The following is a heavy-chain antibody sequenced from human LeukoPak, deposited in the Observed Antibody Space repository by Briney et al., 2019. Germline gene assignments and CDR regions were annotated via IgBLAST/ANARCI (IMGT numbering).Heavy chain of an antibody. CDR2: IYYSGST. CDR3: ARGGQPMFDY. V-gene: IGHV4-31*03. CDR1: GSSISSGGYY. J-gene: IGHJ4*02. Sequence: PSETLSLTCTVSGSSISSGGYYWSWIRQHPGKGLEWIGYIYYSGSTYYNPSLKSRVTMSVDTSKNQFSLKLSSVTAADTAVYYCARGGQPMFDYWGQGTLVTVSS. D-gene: IGHD2-2*01.